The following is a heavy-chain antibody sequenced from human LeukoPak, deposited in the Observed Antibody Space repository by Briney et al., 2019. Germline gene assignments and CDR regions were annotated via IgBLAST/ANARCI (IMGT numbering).Heavy chain of an antibody. Sequence: KAGGSLRLSCAASGFAFSSYSMNWVRQAPGKGLEWVSSISPSGSDVYYVDLLKGRFTISRDNAKDSLYLQMNSLRAEDTAVYYCARDLWRDCSSISCHPLDSWGQGTLVTVSS. CDR2: ISPSGSDV. CDR1: GFAFSSYS. J-gene: IGHJ4*02. V-gene: IGHV3-21*01. D-gene: IGHD2-2*01. CDR3: ARDLWRDCSSISCHPLDS.